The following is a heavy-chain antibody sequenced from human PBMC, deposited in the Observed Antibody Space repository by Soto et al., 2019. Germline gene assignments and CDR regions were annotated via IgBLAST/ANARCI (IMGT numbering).Heavy chain of an antibody. CDR2: MNPGSGTT. D-gene: IGHD6-13*01. Sequence: QVQLVQSGAEVKEPGASVRVSCKASGYTFINFDISWVRQAAGQGREWLGWMNPGSGTTGYASKFQGRVAMTRDASTGTSHLELSSLTSDDTAVYYCARMASAGTLNWFDPWGQGTLVTVSS. J-gene: IGHJ5*02. V-gene: IGHV1-8*02. CDR3: ARMASAGTLNWFDP. CDR1: GYTFINFD.